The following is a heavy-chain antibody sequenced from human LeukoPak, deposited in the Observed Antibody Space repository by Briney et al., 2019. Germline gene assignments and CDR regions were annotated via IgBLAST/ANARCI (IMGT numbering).Heavy chain of an antibody. CDR1: GASFRGYY. Sequence: SETLSLTCTVSGASFRGYYWSWIRLPAGKGLEGIGRLYKNGSTNFNPSLKRRVTMSLDTSKNQLSLRLKSVTAADTAVYYCTRDIGSGDYVFFDSWGQGTRVIVSS. CDR3: TRDIGSGDYVFFDS. V-gene: IGHV4-4*07. D-gene: IGHD4-17*01. J-gene: IGHJ4*02. CDR2: LYKNGST.